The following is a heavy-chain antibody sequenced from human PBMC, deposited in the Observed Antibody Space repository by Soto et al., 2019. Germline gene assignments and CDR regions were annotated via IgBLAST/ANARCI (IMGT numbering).Heavy chain of an antibody. CDR1: GYTFSDFY. Sequence: ASVKVSCKSSGYTFSDFYIHWVRQAPGQGREWMGWVNPNTARAVYAQKFLGGVTMTRDTSTSTAYMALSRLASHDTAIYFCATSTYDDFSSGPYWG. D-gene: IGHD3-3*01. CDR3: ATSTYDDFSSGPY. J-gene: IGHJ4*01. CDR2: VNPNTARA. V-gene: IGHV1-2*02.